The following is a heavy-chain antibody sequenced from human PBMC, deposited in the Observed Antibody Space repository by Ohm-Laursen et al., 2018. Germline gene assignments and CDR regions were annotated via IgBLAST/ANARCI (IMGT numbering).Heavy chain of an antibody. V-gene: IGHV4-4*07. Sequence: SDTLSLTCTVSGGSISSYYWSWIRQPTGKRLEWIGRIYTSGSTNYNPSLKSRVTMSIDTSKNQFSLKLTSVTAADTAVYYCARPYGDYGHDAFDIWGQGTMVTVSS. CDR3: ARPYGDYGHDAFDI. J-gene: IGHJ3*02. CDR1: GGSISSYY. CDR2: IYTSGST. D-gene: IGHD4-17*01.